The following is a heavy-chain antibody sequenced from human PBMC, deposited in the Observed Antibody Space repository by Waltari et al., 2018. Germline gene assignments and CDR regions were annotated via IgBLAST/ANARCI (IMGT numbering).Heavy chain of an antibody. D-gene: IGHD3-16*01. J-gene: IGHJ4*02. Sequence: EVQLVESGGGLVQPGGSLRLSCVASGFTFSHYWITWVRQAPGPGLEGVASIKEDGSENHDVDSVKGRFTISRDNAENSVNLQMNSLRAEDTAVYYCTRDPLRRYDYWGQGTLVTVSS. CDR3: TRDPLRRYDY. CDR1: GFTFSHYW. V-gene: IGHV3-7*01. CDR2: IKEDGSEN.